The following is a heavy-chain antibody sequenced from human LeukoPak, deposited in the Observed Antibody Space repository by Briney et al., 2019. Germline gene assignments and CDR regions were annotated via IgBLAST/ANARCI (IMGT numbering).Heavy chain of an antibody. D-gene: IGHD1/OR15-1a*01. CDR1: GFTLSNFG. Sequence: GGSLRLSCAASGFTLSNFGIPWVPQAPGKGLEWVAAISHDGNNESYTDAVKGRFTISRDNSKNMIYLQMNSLRGEDWAVYYCAKVNNYDDYWGQGTLVTVSS. CDR2: ISHDGNNE. J-gene: IGHJ4*02. V-gene: IGHV3-30*18. CDR3: AKVNNYDDY.